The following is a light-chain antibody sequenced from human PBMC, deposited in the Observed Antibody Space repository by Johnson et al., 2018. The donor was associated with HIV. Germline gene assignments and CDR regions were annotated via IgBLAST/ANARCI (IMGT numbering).Light chain of an antibody. CDR3: GTWDSSLSAYV. CDR2: ENN. J-gene: IGLJ1*01. Sequence: SVLTQPPSVSAAPGQKVTISCSGSSSNIGNNYVSWYQQLPGTAPKLLIYENNKRPSGIPDRFSGSKSRTSATLGITGLQTGDEADYYCGTWDSSLSAYVFGTGTKVTIL. V-gene: IGLV1-51*02. CDR1: SSNIGNNY.